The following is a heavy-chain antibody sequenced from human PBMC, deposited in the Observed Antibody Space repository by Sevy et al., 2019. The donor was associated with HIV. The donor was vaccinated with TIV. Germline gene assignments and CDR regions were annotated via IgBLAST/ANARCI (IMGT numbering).Heavy chain of an antibody. D-gene: IGHD6-13*01. CDR3: ARDPYVSAAAGRGAFDI. Sequence: GGSLRLSCAASGFTFSSYSMNWVRQAPGKGLEWVSSISSSSSYIYYADSVKGRFTISRDNAKNSLYLQMNSLRAEDTAVYYCARDPYVSAAAGRGAFDIWGQGTMVTVS. J-gene: IGHJ3*02. V-gene: IGHV3-21*01. CDR1: GFTFSSYS. CDR2: ISSSSSYI.